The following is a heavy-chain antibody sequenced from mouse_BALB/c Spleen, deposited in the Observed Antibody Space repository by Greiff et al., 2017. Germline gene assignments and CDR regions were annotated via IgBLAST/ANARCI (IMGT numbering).Heavy chain of an antibody. CDR3: AITTVVANAMDY. D-gene: IGHD1-1*01. V-gene: IGHV14-3*02. J-gene: IGHJ4*01. CDR2: IDPANGNT. CDR1: GFNIKDTY. Sequence: VQLQQSGAELVKPGASVKLSCTASGFNIKDTYMHWVKQRPEQGLEWIGRIDPANGNTKYDPKFQGKATITADTSSNTAYLQLSSLTSEDTAVYYCAITTVVANAMDYWGQGTSVTVSS.